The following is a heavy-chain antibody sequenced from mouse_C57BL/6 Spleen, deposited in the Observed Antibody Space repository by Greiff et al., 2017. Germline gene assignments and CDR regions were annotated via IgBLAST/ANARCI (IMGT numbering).Heavy chain of an antibody. CDR1: GYTFTEYT. Sequence: QVQLQQSGAGLVKPGASVKLSCKASGYTFTEYTIHWVKQSYGQGLEWIGWVYPGSGSIKYNEKFKDKDTLTADKSASTVYMELSRMTSEDSAFYFCARREYYADYWGQGTTLTVSA. V-gene: IGHV1-62-2*01. CDR2: VYPGSGSI. D-gene: IGHD1-1*02. CDR3: ARREYYADY. J-gene: IGHJ2*01.